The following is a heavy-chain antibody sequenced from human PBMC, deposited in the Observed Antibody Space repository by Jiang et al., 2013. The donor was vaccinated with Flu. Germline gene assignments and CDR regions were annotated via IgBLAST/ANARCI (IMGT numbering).Heavy chain of an antibody. J-gene: IGHJ4*02. V-gene: IGHV4-39*01. D-gene: IGHD5-24*01. Sequence: LLKPSETLSLTCTVSGGSISSSSYYWGWIRQPPGKGLEWIGSIYYSGSTYYNPSLKSRVTISVDTSKNQFSLKLSSVTAADTAVYYCARQIKDGYNLPTYYFDYWGQGTLVTVSS. CDR1: GGSISSSSYY. CDR3: ARQIKDGYNLPTYYFDY. CDR2: IYYSGST.